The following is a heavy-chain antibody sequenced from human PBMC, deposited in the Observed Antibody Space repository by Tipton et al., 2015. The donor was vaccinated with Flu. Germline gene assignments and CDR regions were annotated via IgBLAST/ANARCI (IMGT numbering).Heavy chain of an antibody. V-gene: IGHV3-33*01. CDR2: IWYDGSNK. CDR1: GFTFSSYG. CDR3: ARDSFGWELLFSYAFDI. Sequence: SLRLSCAASGFTFSSYGMHWVRQAPGKGLEWVAVIWYDGSNKYYADSVKGRFTISRDNSKNTLYLQMNSLRAEDTAVYYCARDSFGWELLFSYAFDIWGQGTMVTVSS. D-gene: IGHD1-26*01. J-gene: IGHJ3*02.